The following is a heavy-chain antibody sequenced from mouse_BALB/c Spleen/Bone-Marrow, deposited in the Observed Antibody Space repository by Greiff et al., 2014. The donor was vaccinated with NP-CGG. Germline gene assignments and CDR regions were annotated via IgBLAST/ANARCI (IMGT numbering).Heavy chain of an antibody. CDR3: ARDYSGYFDF. CDR1: GFTFTDYF. Sequence: EVMLVESGGGLVQPGGSLRLSCTTSGFTFTDYFMTWVRQPPGKALEWLGFIRNKANGYTTEYNPSVKGRFTISRDTSQGTLYLQMNTLRAEDSAIYFCARDYSGYFDFWGQGTTLTVSS. D-gene: IGHD5-1*01. J-gene: IGHJ2*01. CDR2: IRNKANGYTT. V-gene: IGHV7-3*02.